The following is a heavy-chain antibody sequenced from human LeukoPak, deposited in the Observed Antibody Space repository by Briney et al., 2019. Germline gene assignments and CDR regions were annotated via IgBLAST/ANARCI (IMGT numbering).Heavy chain of an antibody. V-gene: IGHV3-48*01. J-gene: IGHJ4*02. Sequence: GGSLRLSCAASRFAFGVYSMNWVRQAPGKGLEWVSYISTSGLSTYYADSVKGRFTISRDNAKNSLYLQTNGLRAEDTAVYYCARDPTPTQLWFRGTFDYWGQGALVTVSS. CDR2: ISTSGLST. D-gene: IGHD5-18*01. CDR3: ARDPTPTQLWFRGTFDY. CDR1: RFAFGVYS.